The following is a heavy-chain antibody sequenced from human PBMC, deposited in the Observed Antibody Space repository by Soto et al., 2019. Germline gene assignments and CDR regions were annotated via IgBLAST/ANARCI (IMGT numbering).Heavy chain of an antibody. D-gene: IGHD3-22*01. CDR2: ISYDGSNK. Sequence: PGGSLRLSCAASGFTFSSYGMHWVRQAPGKGLEWVAVISYDGSNKYYADSVKGRFTISRDNSKNTLYLQMNSLRAEDTAVYYCARAPYYYDSRGYWAYWGQGTLVTVSS. V-gene: IGHV3-30*03. CDR1: GFTFSSYG. J-gene: IGHJ4*02. CDR3: ARAPYYYDSRGYWAY.